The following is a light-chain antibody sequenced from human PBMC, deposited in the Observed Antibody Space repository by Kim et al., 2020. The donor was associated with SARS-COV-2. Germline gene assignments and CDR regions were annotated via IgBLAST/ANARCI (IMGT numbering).Light chain of an antibody. V-gene: IGLV2-14*03. CDR2: DVR. J-gene: IGLJ2*01. CDR1: SRDVGGYDY. Sequence: SITISCPGTSRDVGGYDYVSWYQQHPGKAPKLMIYDVRNRPSGVSNRFSGSKSGNTASLTISGLQVEDEADYYCSSYTSSSSLEVFGGGTKVTVL. CDR3: SSYTSSSSLEV.